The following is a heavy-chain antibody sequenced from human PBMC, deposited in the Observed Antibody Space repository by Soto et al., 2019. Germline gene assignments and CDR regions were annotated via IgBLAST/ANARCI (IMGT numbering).Heavy chain of an antibody. CDR1: GGSIRNYY. V-gene: IGHV4-59*12. Sequence: QVQLQASGPGLVKPSETLSLTCTVSGGSIRNYYWSWIRQPPGKGLEWIGYLYYTGGTNYNPSLESRVTLSVATTKNQLSLKLTSVTAADTAVYYCARYYDPGMGYVSGFDYWGQGALVSVSS. CDR2: LYYTGGT. D-gene: IGHD3-10*01. J-gene: IGHJ4*02. CDR3: ARYYDPGMGYVSGFDY.